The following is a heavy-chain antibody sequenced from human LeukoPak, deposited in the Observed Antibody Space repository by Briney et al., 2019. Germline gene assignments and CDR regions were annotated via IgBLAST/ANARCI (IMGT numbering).Heavy chain of an antibody. V-gene: IGHV4-59*01. CDR1: GGSISSYY. D-gene: IGHD6-19*01. Sequence: SETLSLTCTVSGGSISSYYWSWIRQPPGKGLEWIGYIYYSGSTNYNPSLKSRVTISVDTSKNQFSLKLSSVTAADTAVYYCAGYYSSGWPEGFDCWGQGTLVTVSS. CDR3: AGYYSSGWPEGFDC. J-gene: IGHJ4*02. CDR2: IYYSGST.